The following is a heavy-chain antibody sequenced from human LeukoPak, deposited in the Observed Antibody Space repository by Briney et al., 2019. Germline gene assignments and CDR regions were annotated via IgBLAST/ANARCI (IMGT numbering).Heavy chain of an antibody. Sequence: GASVKVSCKASGYTFTSYDINWVRQATGQGLEWMGWMNPNSGNTGYAQKFQGRVTMTRNTSISTAYMELSSLRSEDTAVYYCVRGAAAGNPPDDAFDIWGQGTMVTVSS. CDR1: GYTFTSYD. V-gene: IGHV1-8*01. CDR3: VRGAAAGNPPDDAFDI. CDR2: MNPNSGNT. D-gene: IGHD6-13*01. J-gene: IGHJ3*02.